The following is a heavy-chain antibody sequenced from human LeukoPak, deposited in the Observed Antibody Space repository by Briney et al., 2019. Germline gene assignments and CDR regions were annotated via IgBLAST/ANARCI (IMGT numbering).Heavy chain of an antibody. D-gene: IGHD5-18*01. J-gene: IGHJ5*02. V-gene: IGHV1-18*01. CDR3: ARVLRGYSYGVVYNWFDP. Sequence: ASVKVSCKASGYTFTSYGVSWVRQAPGQGLEWMGWISAYNGNTNYAQKLQGRVTMTTDTSTSTAYMELRSLRSDDTAVYYCARVLRGYSYGVVYNWFDPWGHGTRVTVSS. CDR1: GYTFTSYG. CDR2: ISAYNGNT.